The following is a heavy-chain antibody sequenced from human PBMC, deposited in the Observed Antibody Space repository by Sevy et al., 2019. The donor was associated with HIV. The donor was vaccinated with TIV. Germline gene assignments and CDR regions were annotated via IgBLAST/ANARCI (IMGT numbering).Heavy chain of an antibody. CDR1: GFTFSSYA. D-gene: IGHD6-13*01. V-gene: IGHV3-23*01. CDR2: ISGSGGST. J-gene: IGHJ4*02. Sequence: GESLKISCAASGFTFSSYAMSWVRQAPGKGLEWVSAISGSGGSTYYADSVKGRFTISRDNSKNTLYLQMNSLRAEDTAVYYCAKFSASSWYYFDYWGQGTLVTVSS. CDR3: AKFSASSWYYFDY.